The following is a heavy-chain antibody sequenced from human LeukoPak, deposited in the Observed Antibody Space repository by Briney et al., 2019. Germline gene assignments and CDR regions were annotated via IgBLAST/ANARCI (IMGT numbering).Heavy chain of an antibody. Sequence: SVKVSCKTSGGTLSRYAISWVRQAPGQGLEWMGEIIPIFGTANYAQKFQGRVTITADESTSTAYMELSSLRSEDTALYYCAKPINYYDNSPHAFDIWGQGTMVTVSS. CDR3: AKPINYYDNSPHAFDI. CDR2: IIPIFGTA. V-gene: IGHV1-69*13. D-gene: IGHD3-22*01. J-gene: IGHJ3*02. CDR1: GGTLSRYA.